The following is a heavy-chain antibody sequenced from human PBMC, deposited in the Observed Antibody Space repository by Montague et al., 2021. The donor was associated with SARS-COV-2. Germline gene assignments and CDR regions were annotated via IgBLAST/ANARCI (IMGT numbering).Heavy chain of an antibody. J-gene: IGHJ2*01. D-gene: IGHD5-18*01. Sequence: SETLSLTCSVSGGSINTGDYYWNWIRQSAGKGLEWIGCIYSSGSTNSSPSLKSRVTISLDTSKNQFSLWVISVTAADTAVYYCARDPGYSMFTYWYFALWGQGTLVTVSS. CDR1: GGSINTGDYY. CDR2: IYSSGST. CDR3: ARDPGYSMFTYWYFAL. V-gene: IGHV4-61*10.